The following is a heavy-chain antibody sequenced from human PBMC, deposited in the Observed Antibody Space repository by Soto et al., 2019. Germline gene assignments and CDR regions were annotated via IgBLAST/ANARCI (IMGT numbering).Heavy chain of an antibody. CDR1: GFTFSDYS. J-gene: IGHJ5*02. V-gene: IGHV3-11*01. D-gene: IGHD5-12*01. Sequence: QVQLVESGGGLVKPGGSLRLSCAASGFTFSDYSMSWIRQAPGKGLEWVSYISSSGSTIYYADSVKGRFTISRDNAKNSLYLQMNSLRAEDTAVYYCSREPYSGYAVNWFDPWGQGTLVTVSS. CDR3: SREPYSGYAVNWFDP. CDR2: ISSSGSTI.